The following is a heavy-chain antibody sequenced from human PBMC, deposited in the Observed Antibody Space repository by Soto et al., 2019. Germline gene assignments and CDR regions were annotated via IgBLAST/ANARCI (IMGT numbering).Heavy chain of an antibody. CDR1: SGSISSYY. Sequence: QVQLQESGPRLMKPSETLSLTCTVASGSISSYYWSWLRQPPGKGLEWIGYVYYSGTTNYNSSLKRRVTISIDPSTNQFSLTLNSVTAADPAVYYCARTPFYYFGLGTHIYYFDFWAQGALVTVSS. D-gene: IGHD3-10*01. V-gene: IGHV4-59*01. J-gene: IGHJ4*02. CDR2: VYYSGTT. CDR3: ARTPFYYFGLGTHIYYFDF.